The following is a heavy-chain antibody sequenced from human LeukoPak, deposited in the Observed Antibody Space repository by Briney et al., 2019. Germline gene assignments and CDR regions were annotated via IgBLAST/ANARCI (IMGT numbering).Heavy chain of an antibody. CDR1: GFTFGDYA. D-gene: IGHD3-16*01. V-gene: IGHV3-49*04. Sequence: GRSLRLSCTASGFTFGDYAMSWVRQAPGKGLEWVGFIRSKAYGGTTEYAASVKGRFTISRDDSKSIAYLQMNSLKTEDTAVYYCTRGGFMTLDIWGQGTMVTVSS. CDR2: IRSKAYGGTT. CDR3: TRGGFMTLDI. J-gene: IGHJ3*02.